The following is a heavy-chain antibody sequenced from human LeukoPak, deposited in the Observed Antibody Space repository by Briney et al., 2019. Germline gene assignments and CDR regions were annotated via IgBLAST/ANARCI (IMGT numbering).Heavy chain of an antibody. J-gene: IGHJ3*02. CDR3: ARDGWGTPYAFDI. V-gene: IGHV4-30-2*01. CDR1: GGSISSGGYY. Sequence: PSQTLSLTCTVSGGSISSGGYYWSWIRQPPGKGLEWIGYIYHSGSTYYNPSLKSRVTISVDRSKNQFSLKLSSVTAADTAVYNCARDGWGTPYAFDIWGQGTMVSVSS. CDR2: IYHSGST. D-gene: IGHD3-16*01.